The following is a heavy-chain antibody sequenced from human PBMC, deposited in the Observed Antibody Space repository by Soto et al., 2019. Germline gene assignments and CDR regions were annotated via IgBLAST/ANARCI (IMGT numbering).Heavy chain of an antibody. CDR1: GFTFSSYA. Sequence: GALRLSCAASGFTFSSYAMSWVRQAPGKGLEWVSAISGSGGSTYYADSVKGRFTISRDNSKNTLYLQMNSLRAEDTAVYYCAKDVTTVTYFDYWGQGTLVTVSS. D-gene: IGHD4-17*01. CDR2: ISGSGGST. J-gene: IGHJ4*02. V-gene: IGHV3-23*01. CDR3: AKDVTTVTYFDY.